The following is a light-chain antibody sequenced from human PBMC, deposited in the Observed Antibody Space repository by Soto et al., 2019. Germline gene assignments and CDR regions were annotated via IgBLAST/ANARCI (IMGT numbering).Light chain of an antibody. J-gene: IGKJ2*01. CDR2: DAS. Sequence: DIQLTQSPSPLSASIGDSVTITCQASQDISTSLNWYHRRPGKAPKLLITDASTLQTGVPPRFRGSGAGTDFSFTISRLQPEDFGEYYCQQYENVPTFGQGTKVKIK. CDR1: QDISTS. CDR3: QQYENVPT. V-gene: IGKV1-33*01.